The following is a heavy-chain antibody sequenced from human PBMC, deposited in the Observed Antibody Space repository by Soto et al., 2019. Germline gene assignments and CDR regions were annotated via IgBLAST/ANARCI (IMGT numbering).Heavy chain of an antibody. J-gene: IGHJ4*02. CDR3: AYGDSRGPFDS. V-gene: IGHV4-59*01. Sequence: QVQLQESGPGLVRPSETLSLTCTVSGGSISSYYWSWIRQHPGKGLEWIGYIYNSGSTNYNPSLKSRVTISVDTSKNQFSLKLSSVTAADTAVYYCAYGDSRGPFDSWGQGTLVTVSS. CDR2: IYNSGST. D-gene: IGHD4-17*01. CDR1: GGSISSYY.